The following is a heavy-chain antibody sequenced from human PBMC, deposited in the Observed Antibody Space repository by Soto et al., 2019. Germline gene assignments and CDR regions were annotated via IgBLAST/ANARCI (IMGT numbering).Heavy chain of an antibody. J-gene: IGHJ6*02. CDR2: INPNSGGT. CDR1: GYTFTGYY. D-gene: IGHD3-10*01. V-gene: IGHV1-2*04. CDR3: ARDLRGGSSVWWYGMDV. Sequence: QVQLVQSGAEVKKPGASVKVSCKASGYTFTGYYMHWVRQAPGQGLEWMGWINPNSGGTNYAQKFQGWVTMTGDTSISTAYMELSRLRSDDTAVYYCARDLRGGSSVWWYGMDVWGQGTTVTVSS.